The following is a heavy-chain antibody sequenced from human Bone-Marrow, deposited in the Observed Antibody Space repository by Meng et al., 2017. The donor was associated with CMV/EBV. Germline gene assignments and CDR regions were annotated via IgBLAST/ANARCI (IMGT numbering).Heavy chain of an antibody. CDR2: IYPSDSET. CDR3: ARRLPDDAFDI. V-gene: IGHV5-51*01. Sequence: GESLKISCKGSGYFFTAYRLGWVRQVPGKGLEWMGIIYPSDSETRYNPSFQGQVTISADKSISTAYLQWSSLKASDTAMYYCARRLPDDAFDIWGQGTMVTVSS. CDR1: GYFFTAYR. D-gene: IGHD1-14*01. J-gene: IGHJ3*02.